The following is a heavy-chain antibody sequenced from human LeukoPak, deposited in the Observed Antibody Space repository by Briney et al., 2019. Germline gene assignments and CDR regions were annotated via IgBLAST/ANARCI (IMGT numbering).Heavy chain of an antibody. CDR2: ISGHNGYT. V-gene: IGHV1-18*01. CDR1: GYTFISYG. D-gene: IGHD3-10*01. J-gene: IGHJ3*02. Sequence: ASVNVSCKASGYTFISYGITWVRQAPGQGLEWMGWISGHNGYTNYAQKVQGRVTMTTDTFTSTAYMEVRSLRSDDTAVYYCARDGITPDAFDIWGQGTMVTVSS. CDR3: ARDGITPDAFDI.